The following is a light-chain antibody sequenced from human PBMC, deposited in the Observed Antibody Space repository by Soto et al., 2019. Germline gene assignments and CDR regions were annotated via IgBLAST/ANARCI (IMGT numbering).Light chain of an antibody. CDR2: EVS. J-gene: IGLJ1*01. V-gene: IGLV2-14*01. CDR3: SSYTRRRTYV. CDR1: SSDVGGYNY. Sequence: QSVLTQPASVSGSPGQSITISCTGTSSDVGGYNYVSWYQQHPGKAPKLMIYEVSNRPSGVSNRFSGSKSGNTASLTISGLQAEDEADYYCSSYTRRRTYVFGTGTKVTVL.